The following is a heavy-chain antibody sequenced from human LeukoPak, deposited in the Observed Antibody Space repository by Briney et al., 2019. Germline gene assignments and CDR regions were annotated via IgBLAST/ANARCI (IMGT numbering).Heavy chain of an antibody. CDR1: XXXXXPXX. Sequence: PSETLSLTCTVXXXXXXPXXWGWIRQPXXXXXEWIGYIYYSGSTNYNPSLKSRVTISVDTSKNQFSLKLSSVTAADRAVYYCASGRSIRYSDFWGQGVLVTVSS. CDR2: IYYSGST. J-gene: IGHJ4*02. V-gene: IGHV4-59*08. D-gene: IGHD1-26*01. CDR3: ASGRSIRYSDF.